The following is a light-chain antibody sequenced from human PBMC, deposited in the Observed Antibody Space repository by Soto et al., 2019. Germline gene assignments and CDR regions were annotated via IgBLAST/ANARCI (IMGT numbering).Light chain of an antibody. J-gene: IGLJ2*01. CDR2: GNS. CDR3: QSYDTILSGSI. CDR1: SSNIGAGYD. V-gene: IGLV1-40*01. Sequence: QSVLTQPPSVSGAPGQRVTISCTGSSSNIGAGYDVQWYQQLPGTAPQLLIFGNSHRPSGVPDRFFGSKSGSSASLAITGLQAADEGDYYCQSYDTILSGSIFGGGTKLTVL.